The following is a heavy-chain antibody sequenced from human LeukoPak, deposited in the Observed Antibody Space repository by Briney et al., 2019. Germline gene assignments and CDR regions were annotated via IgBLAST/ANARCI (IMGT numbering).Heavy chain of an antibody. J-gene: IGHJ4*02. Sequence: ASVKVSCKASGYMFTDYYIHWVRQAPGQGLEWMGWINPNSGGTNHAQEFQGRVTMTRDTSSNTGYMDLSRLTSDDTAVYYCARDGQGRYCSGGNCFPFEYWGQGTLVTVSS. CDR3: ARDGQGRYCSGGNCFPFEY. CDR2: INPNSGGT. CDR1: GYMFTDYY. V-gene: IGHV1-2*02. D-gene: IGHD2-15*01.